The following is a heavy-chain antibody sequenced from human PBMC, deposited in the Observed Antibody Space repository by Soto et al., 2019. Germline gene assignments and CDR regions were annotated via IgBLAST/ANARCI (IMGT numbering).Heavy chain of an antibody. CDR3: ARHPSYYYDSSGYLY. D-gene: IGHD3-22*01. V-gene: IGHV4-39*01. J-gene: IGHJ4*02. CDR2: IYYSGST. CDR1: GGSISSSSYY. Sequence: PSETLSLTCTVSGGSISSSSYYWGWIRQPPGKGPEWIGSIYYSGSTYYNPSLKSRVTISVDTSKNQFSLKLSSVTAADTAVYYCARHPSYYYDSSGYLYWGQGTLVTVSS.